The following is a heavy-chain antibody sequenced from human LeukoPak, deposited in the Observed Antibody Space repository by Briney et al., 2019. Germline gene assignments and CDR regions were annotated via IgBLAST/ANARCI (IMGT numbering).Heavy chain of an antibody. V-gene: IGHV3-23*01. J-gene: IGHJ5*02. CDR3: AKDEGGDYDFPLGRWFDP. CDR1: GFTFSSYA. D-gene: IGHD4-17*01. Sequence: GGSLRLSCAASGFTFSSYAMSWVRQAPGKGLEWVSAISGSGGSTYYADSVKGRFTISRDNSKNTLYLQMNGLRAEDTAVYYCAKDEGGDYDFPLGRWFDPWGQGTLVTVSS. CDR2: ISGSGGST.